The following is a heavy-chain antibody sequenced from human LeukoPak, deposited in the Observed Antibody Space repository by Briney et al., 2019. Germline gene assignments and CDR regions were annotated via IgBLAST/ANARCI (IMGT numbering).Heavy chain of an antibody. V-gene: IGHV3-33*01. CDR3: ARDGSNPKGNILGYWFDP. D-gene: IGHD2/OR15-2a*01. CDR2: IWYDGSNK. Sequence: SLRLSCAASGFTFSSYGMHWVRQAPGKGLEWVAVIWYDGSNKYYADSVKGRFTISRDNSKNTLYLQMNSLRAEDTAVYYCARDGSNPKGNILGYWFDPWGQGTLVTVSS. J-gene: IGHJ5*02. CDR1: GFTFSSYG.